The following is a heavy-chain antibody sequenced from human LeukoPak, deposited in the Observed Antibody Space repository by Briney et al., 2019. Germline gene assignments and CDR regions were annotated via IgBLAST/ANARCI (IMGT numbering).Heavy chain of an antibody. V-gene: IGHV3-48*03. CDR1: GFTFSSYE. CDR3: AKDCQPLSQYYDFWSGYYPKDYYFDY. CDR2: ISSSGSTI. Sequence: PGGSLRLSCAASGFTFSSYEMNWVRQAPGKGLEWVSYISSSGSTIYYADSVKGRFTISRDNAKNSLYLQMNSLRAEDTAVYYCAKDCQPLSQYYDFWSGYYPKDYYFDYWGQGTLVTVSS. J-gene: IGHJ4*02. D-gene: IGHD3-3*01.